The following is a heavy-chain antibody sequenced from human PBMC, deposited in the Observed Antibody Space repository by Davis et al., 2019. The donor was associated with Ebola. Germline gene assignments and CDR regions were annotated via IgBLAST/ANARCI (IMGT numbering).Heavy chain of an antibody. CDR3: AKSDYGDYVEYYYYGMDV. J-gene: IGHJ6*04. Sequence: GGSLRLSCAASGFTFMTYWMHWVRQAPGKGLEWVAVISYDGINKYYADSVKGRFTISRDNSKNTLYLQMNSLRAEDTAVYYCAKSDYGDYVEYYYYGMDVWGKGTTVTVSS. CDR1: GFTFMTYW. CDR2: ISYDGINK. V-gene: IGHV3-30*18. D-gene: IGHD4-17*01.